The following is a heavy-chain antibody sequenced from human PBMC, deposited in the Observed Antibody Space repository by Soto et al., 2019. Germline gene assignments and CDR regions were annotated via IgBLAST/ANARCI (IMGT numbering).Heavy chain of an antibody. Sequence: QVQLVQSGAEVKKPGSSVKVSCKASGGTFSSYTISWVRQAPGQGLEWMGRIIPILGIANYAQKFQGRVTITADKSTRTAYMELSSLRSEDTAVYYCASIWSSTYGDYGHWGQGTLVTVSS. V-gene: IGHV1-69*02. CDR1: GGTFSSYT. CDR2: IIPILGIA. D-gene: IGHD4-17*01. J-gene: IGHJ4*02. CDR3: ASIWSSTYGDYGH.